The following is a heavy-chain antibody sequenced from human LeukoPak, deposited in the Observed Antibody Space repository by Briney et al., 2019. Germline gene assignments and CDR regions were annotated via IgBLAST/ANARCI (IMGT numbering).Heavy chain of an antibody. CDR1: GYTFTGYF. D-gene: IGHD2-2*01. J-gene: IGHJ6*03. CDR3: ATGGSPIYYYMDV. CDR2: INPNSGGT. Sequence: ASVKVSCEAAGYTFTGYFMHWVRQAPGQGLEWMGWINPNSGGTNFAQKFQGRVTMARDTSISTAYMELSRLRSDDTAVYYCATGGSPIYYYMDVWGKGTTVTISS. V-gene: IGHV1-2*02.